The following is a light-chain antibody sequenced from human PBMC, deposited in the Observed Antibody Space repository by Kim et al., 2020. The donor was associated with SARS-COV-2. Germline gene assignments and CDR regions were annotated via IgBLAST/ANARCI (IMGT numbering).Light chain of an antibody. CDR1: HRVSSN. CDR3: QEYNNWPALS. Sequence: SPGESAPPPGRARHRVSSNLARYKQKPRQAPRLLIYDTSPRASGTPARVSGSGGGTEFTLTITSLQCEEFAVYFCQEYNNWPALSFGGGTTVEIK. V-gene: IGKV3-15*01. CDR2: DTS. J-gene: IGKJ4*01.